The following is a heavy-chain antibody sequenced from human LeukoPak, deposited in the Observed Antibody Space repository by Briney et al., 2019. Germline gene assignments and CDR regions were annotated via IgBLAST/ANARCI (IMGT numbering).Heavy chain of an antibody. CDR1: GFTVSSNN. CDR2: IYSGGST. Sequence: PGGSLRLSCAASGFTVSSNNMSWVRQAPGKGLEWVSVIYSGGSTYYADSVKGRSTISRDNSKNTLYLQMNSLRAEDTAVYYCARDRSECSGGSCYSGGFDYWGQGTLVTVSS. CDR3: ARDRSECSGGSCYSGGFDY. V-gene: IGHV3-53*01. J-gene: IGHJ4*02. D-gene: IGHD2-15*01.